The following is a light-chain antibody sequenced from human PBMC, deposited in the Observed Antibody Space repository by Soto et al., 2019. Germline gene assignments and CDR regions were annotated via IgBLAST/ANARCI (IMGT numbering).Light chain of an antibody. J-gene: IGLJ2*01. CDR1: SSNIGSNT. CDR2: SNN. V-gene: IGLV1-44*01. Sequence: QSVLTQPPSASGTPGQRVTISCSGSSSNIGSNTVNWYQQLPGTAPKLLIYSNNQRPSGVPDRFSGSKSGTSASLAISGLQSEDEADDYCAAWDDSLNVVFGGGTQLTVL. CDR3: AAWDDSLNVV.